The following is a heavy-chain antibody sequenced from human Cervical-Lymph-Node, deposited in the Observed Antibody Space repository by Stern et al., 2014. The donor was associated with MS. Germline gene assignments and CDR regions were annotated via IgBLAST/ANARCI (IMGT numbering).Heavy chain of an antibody. CDR1: GYTLSEIS. V-gene: IGHV1-24*01. J-gene: IGHJ6*02. CDR2: FDPEHGET. D-gene: IGHD2-21*02. Sequence: QVQLVQSGAEVKKPGASVKVSCKVSGYTLSEISMHWVRQAPGKGLEWMGGFDPEHGETRYAQKFQGRVTMAEDRSTDTAYIELSSLRSEDTAVYYCATHRGRVTYYYGMDVWGQGTTVTVSS. CDR3: ATHRGRVTYYYGMDV.